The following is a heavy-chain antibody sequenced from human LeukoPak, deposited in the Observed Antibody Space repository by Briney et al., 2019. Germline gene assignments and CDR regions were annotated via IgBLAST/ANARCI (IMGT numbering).Heavy chain of an antibody. D-gene: IGHD3-22*01. CDR2: IGGDGNPI. J-gene: IGHJ4*02. Sequence: GGSLRLSCAASGFTFSDHYMSWIRQAPGKGLQWLAYIGGDGNPIFYVDSVKGRFTISRDNTKNSLYLRMNNLRAEDTAVYYCARDASVWYDSSCDIWGQGTMVAVSS. CDR1: GFTFSDHY. V-gene: IGHV3-11*01. CDR3: ARDASVWYDSSCDI.